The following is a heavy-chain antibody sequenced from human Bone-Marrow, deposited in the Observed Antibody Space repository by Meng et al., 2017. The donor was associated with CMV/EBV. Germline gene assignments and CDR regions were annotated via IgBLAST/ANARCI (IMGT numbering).Heavy chain of an antibody. J-gene: IGHJ6*02. CDR3: ARVRGSVRGVYYYYGMDV. CDR2: ITWNSGRT. CDR1: GFTFDDYA. V-gene: IGHV3-9*01. Sequence: SLKISCVASGFTFDDYAMHWVRQAPGTGLEWVSGITWNSGRTGYADSVKGRFTISRDNAKNSLYLQMNSLRPEDTAVYYCARVRGSVRGVYYYYGMDVWGQGTTVTVSS. D-gene: IGHD5/OR15-5a*01.